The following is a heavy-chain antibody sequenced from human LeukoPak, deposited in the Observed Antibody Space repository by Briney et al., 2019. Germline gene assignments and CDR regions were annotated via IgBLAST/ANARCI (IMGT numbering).Heavy chain of an antibody. CDR1: GLTFSSYA. J-gene: IGHJ6*03. CDR2: ISGSGGTT. D-gene: IGHD6-13*01. V-gene: IGHV3-23*01. Sequence: PGGSLRLSCGVSGLTFSSYAMTWVRQAPGKGLEWVSVISGSGGTTYYADSVKGRFTLSRDNSKNTLYLQMNSLRAEDTAVYYCARAGSSWFYYYYYMDVWGKGTTVTVSS. CDR3: ARAGSSWFYYYYYMDV.